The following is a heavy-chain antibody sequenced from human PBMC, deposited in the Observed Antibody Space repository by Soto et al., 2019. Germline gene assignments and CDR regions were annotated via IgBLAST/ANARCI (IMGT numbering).Heavy chain of an antibody. V-gene: IGHV1-24*01. Sequence: GASAKVCSKVSGYTITEISMHWPRQDPGKGHEWMGGFDPEDGETIYAQKFQGRVTMTEDTSTDTAYMELSSLRSEDTAVYYCATRATMIVVVTFDDKAFDIWGQGTMVTVSS. CDR1: GYTITEIS. CDR2: FDPEDGET. CDR3: ATRATMIVVVTFDDKAFDI. J-gene: IGHJ3*02. D-gene: IGHD3-22*01.